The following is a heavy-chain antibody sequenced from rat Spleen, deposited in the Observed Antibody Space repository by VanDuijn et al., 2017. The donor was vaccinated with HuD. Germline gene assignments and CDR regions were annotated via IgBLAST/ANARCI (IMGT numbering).Heavy chain of an antibody. CDR2: ISYEGDDT. D-gene: IGHD5-1*01. J-gene: IGHJ3*01. CDR3: ATTPGRPFDY. V-gene: IGHV5-22*01. Sequence: EVQLVESGGGLVQPGRSLKLSCAASGFTFSDYNMAWVRQAPKRGLEWVTSISYEGDDTYYGDSVMGRFTISRDNAKNTLYLQMNSLRSEDTATYFCATTPGRPFDYWGQGTLVTVSS. CDR1: GFTFSDYN.